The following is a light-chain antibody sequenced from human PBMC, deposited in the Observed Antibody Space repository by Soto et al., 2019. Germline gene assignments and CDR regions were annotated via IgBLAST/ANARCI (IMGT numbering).Light chain of an antibody. Sequence: EIVLTQSPGTLSLSPGERATLSCRASQSVSNNYLAWHQQKPGQAPRLLIYGASNRATGIPDRFSGSGSGTDFTLTISSLEPEDFAVYYCQQRSNWLTFGQGTRLENK. J-gene: IGKJ5*01. CDR2: GAS. V-gene: IGKV3D-20*02. CDR3: QQRSNWLT. CDR1: QSVSNNY.